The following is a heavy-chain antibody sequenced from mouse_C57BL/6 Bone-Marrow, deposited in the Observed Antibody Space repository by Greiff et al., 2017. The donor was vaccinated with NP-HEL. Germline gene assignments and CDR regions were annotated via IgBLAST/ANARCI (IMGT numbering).Heavy chain of an antibody. CDR3: TRPPAYYSNPYAMDY. V-gene: IGHV5-12*01. CDR1: GFTFSDYY. Sequence: EVKVVESGGGLVQPGGSLKLSCAASGFTFSDYYMYWVRQTPEKRLEWVAYISNGGGSTYYPDTVKGRFTISRDNAKNTLYLQMSRLKSEDTAMYYCTRPPAYYSNPYAMDYWGQGTSVTVSS. J-gene: IGHJ4*01. CDR2: ISNGGGST. D-gene: IGHD2-5*01.